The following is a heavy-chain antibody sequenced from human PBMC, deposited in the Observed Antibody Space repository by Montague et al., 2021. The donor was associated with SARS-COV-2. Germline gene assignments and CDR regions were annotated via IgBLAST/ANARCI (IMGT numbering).Heavy chain of an antibody. V-gene: IGHV4-31*03. J-gene: IGHJ2*01. CDR3: ARVHIVVVTAMRYFDL. CDR1: GGSISSGGYY. CDR2: IYYSGST. Sequence: TLSLTCTVSGGSISSGGYYWSWIRQHPGKGLEWIGYIYYSGSTXYKPSLKSRVTISVDTSKNQFSLKLSSVTAADTVVYYCARVHIVVVTAMRYFDLWGRGTLVTVSS. D-gene: IGHD2-21*02.